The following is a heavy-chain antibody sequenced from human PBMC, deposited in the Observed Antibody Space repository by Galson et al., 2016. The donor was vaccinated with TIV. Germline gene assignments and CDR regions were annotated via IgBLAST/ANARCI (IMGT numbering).Heavy chain of an antibody. Sequence: SLRLSCAASGFTFSSYAMTWVRQAPGKGLEWVSTISGGGGTTYYTDSVKGRFTISRDNSKSTLHLQMNSLGPEDPAVYYCAKVPSSGFSYYFGFDVWGQGTTVTVSS. D-gene: IGHD3-22*01. CDR2: ISGGGGTT. CDR3: AKVPSSGFSYYFGFDV. J-gene: IGHJ6*02. V-gene: IGHV3-23*01. CDR1: GFTFSSYA.